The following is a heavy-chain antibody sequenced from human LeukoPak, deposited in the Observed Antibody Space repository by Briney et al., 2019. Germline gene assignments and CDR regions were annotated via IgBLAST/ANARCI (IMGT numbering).Heavy chain of an antibody. J-gene: IGHJ4*02. CDR3: ALLAVASDFDY. CDR2: IGSSGTTI. CDR1: GFTFSIYE. Sequence: GGSLRLSCAVSGFTFSIYEMNWVRQAPGKGLEWVSNIGSSGTTIYYADSVKGRFSISRDNAKSSLYLQMNSLRVEDTAVYYCALLAVASDFDYWGQGALVTVSS. V-gene: IGHV3-48*03. D-gene: IGHD6-19*01.